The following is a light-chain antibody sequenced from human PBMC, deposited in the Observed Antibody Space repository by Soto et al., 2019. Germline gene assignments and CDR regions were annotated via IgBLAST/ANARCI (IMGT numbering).Light chain of an antibody. Sequence: DIVMTQFPDSLTVSLGERATISCTSSQSVLWTANYKNSLAWYQVKPGQPPRLLIYWASTRQSGVPDRFSGRGSGTDFTLPIDSVRAEDVAVYYCQQYSASPATFGQGTRVEIK. V-gene: IGKV4-1*01. CDR3: QQYSASPAT. J-gene: IGKJ1*01. CDR2: WAS. CDR1: QSVLWTANYKNS.